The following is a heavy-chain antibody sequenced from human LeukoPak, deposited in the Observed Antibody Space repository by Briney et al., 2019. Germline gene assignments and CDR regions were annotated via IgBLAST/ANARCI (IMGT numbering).Heavy chain of an antibody. J-gene: IGHJ6*03. CDR3: ARDSTVYYYYYMDG. CDR1: GFTFSSNY. CDR2: IYSGGRT. V-gene: IGHV3-53*01. Sequence: GGSLRLSCAASGFTFSSNYMSWVRQAPGKGLEWVTVIYSGGRTYYADSVKGRFTISRDNSKNTLYLQMNSLRAEDTAVYYCARDSTVYYYYYMDGGGKGPTVTVS. D-gene: IGHD5/OR15-5a*01.